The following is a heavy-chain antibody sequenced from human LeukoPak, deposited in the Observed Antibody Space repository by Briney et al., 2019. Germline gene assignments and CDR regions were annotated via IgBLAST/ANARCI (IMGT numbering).Heavy chain of an antibody. Sequence: PGGSLRLSCAASGFSFISYSMNWVRQAPGKGLEWVSTISSDSSYIYYADSVKGRFTISRHNTKKSLYLQMNILRAEDTAVYYCARVPRVRSRFDPWGQGTLVTVSS. CDR2: ISSDSSYI. D-gene: IGHD2-2*01. CDR3: ARVPRVRSRFDP. J-gene: IGHJ5*02. CDR1: GFSFISYS. V-gene: IGHV3-21*01.